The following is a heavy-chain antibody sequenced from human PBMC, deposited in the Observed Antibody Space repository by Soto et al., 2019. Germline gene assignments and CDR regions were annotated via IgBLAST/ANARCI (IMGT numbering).Heavy chain of an antibody. D-gene: IGHD6-19*01. J-gene: IGHJ4*02. Sequence: PSETLSITCAVSGGSISSYYWSWIRPPPGKELEWIGYIYYSGSTNYNPSLKSRVTISVDTSKNQFSLKLTSVTAADTAVYYCARSRYTSGWWTPPFDYWGQGTLVTVSS. CDR1: GGSISSYY. CDR3: ARSRYTSGWWTPPFDY. CDR2: IYYSGST. V-gene: IGHV4-59*01.